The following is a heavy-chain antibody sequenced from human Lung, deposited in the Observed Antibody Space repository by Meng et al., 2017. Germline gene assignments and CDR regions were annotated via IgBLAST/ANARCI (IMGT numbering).Heavy chain of an antibody. CDR1: DYTFTGYG. Sequence: VHPVPSGAEVKTPWAPVKVSCKSSDYTFTGYGVSWVRQAPGQGLEWMAWLGAHDGDRSHAPRFQGRVTVTADRLTATSFMELRNLRYDDTAVYYCARGTPGRSYSDFWGQGTLVTVSS. D-gene: IGHD3-10*01. V-gene: IGHV1-18*04. CDR3: ARGTPGRSYSDF. CDR2: LGAHDGDR. J-gene: IGHJ4*02.